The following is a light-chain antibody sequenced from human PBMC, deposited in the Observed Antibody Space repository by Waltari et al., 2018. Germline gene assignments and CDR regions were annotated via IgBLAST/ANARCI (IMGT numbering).Light chain of an antibody. CDR2: GAS. J-gene: IGKJ1*01. CDR3: QQYGSPWT. CDR1: QSVSSSY. Sequence: ELVLTQSPGTLSLSPGERATLSCRASQSVSSSYLAWYPQKPGQAPRPLIYGASSRATGIPDRFSGSGSGTDFTLTISRLEPEDFAVYYCQQYGSPWTFGQGTKVEIK. V-gene: IGKV3-20*01.